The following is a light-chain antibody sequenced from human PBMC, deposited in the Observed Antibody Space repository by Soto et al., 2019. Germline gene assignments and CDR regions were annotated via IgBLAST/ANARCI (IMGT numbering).Light chain of an antibody. V-gene: IGKV1-9*01. J-gene: IGKJ5*01. Sequence: DIQLTQSPSFLSASVGDRVTITCRASQGISSYLAWYQQKPGKAPKLLIYAASTFQSGVPSRFSGSGSGTEFTLTISSLQPEDFAAYYCQHLNSYLTFGQGTRLEIK. CDR2: AAS. CDR1: QGISSY. CDR3: QHLNSYLT.